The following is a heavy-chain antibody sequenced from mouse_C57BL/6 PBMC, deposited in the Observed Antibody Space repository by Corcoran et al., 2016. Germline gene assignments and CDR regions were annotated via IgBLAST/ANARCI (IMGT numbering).Heavy chain of an antibody. Sequence: QIQLVQSGPELKKPGETVKISCKASGYTFTTYGMSWVKHAPGKGLKWMGWINTYSGVPTYADDFKGRFAFSLETSASTAYLQINNLKNEDTATYFCARRYYGSSRSFDYGGQGTTLTVSS. D-gene: IGHD1-1*01. CDR2: INTYSGVP. CDR1: GYTFTTYG. V-gene: IGHV9-3*01. CDR3: ARRYYGSSRSFDY. J-gene: IGHJ2*01.